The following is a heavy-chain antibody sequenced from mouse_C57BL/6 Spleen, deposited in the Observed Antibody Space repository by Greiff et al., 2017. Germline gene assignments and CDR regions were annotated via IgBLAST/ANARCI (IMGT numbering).Heavy chain of an antibody. CDR1: GFHFTSYW. V-gene: IGHV1-61*01. CDR3: SKHYCSSSMDY. CDR2: IYPSDSET. D-gene: IGHD1-1*01. J-gene: IGHJ4*01. Sequence: QVQLQQPGAELVRPGSSVKMSCKASGFHFTSYWMDWVKQRTGQGLEWIGNIYPSDSETQYNPQFKDKATLTVDKSSSTAYMQHSRRTSVESSVKYCSKHYCSSSMDYWGQGTSVTVSS.